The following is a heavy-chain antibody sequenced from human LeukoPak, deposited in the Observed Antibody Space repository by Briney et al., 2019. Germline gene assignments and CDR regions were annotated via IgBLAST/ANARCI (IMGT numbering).Heavy chain of an antibody. CDR1: GGSISSYN. D-gene: IGHD5-18*01. J-gene: IGHJ5*02. CDR3: ARGWIQLWSPTIFNWFDP. Sequence: SETLSLTCTVSGGSISSYNWSWIRQPPGKGLEWIGYIYYSGSTNYNPSLKSRVTISVDTSKNQFSLKLSSVTAADTAVYYCARGWIQLWSPTIFNWFDPWGQGTLVTVSS. CDR2: IYYSGST. V-gene: IGHV4-59*01.